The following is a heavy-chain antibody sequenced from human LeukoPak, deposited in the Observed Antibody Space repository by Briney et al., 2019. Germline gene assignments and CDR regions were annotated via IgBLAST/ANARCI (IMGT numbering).Heavy chain of an antibody. CDR3: AKELSSASYPYYFDY. CDR2: TGGRGDAK. CDR1: GFTFSNYA. J-gene: IGHJ4*02. Sequence: GGSLRLSCAASGFTFSNYAMSWVRQAPGEGLEWVSATGGRGDAKFYADSVKGRFTISRDNSNSTLYLQMHSLRLDDTAIYYCAKELSSASYPYYFDYWGQGTLVTVSS. V-gene: IGHV3-23*01. D-gene: IGHD6-19*01.